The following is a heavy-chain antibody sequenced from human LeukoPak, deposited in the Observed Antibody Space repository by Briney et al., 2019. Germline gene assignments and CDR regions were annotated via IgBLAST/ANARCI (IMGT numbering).Heavy chain of an antibody. V-gene: IGHV3-48*01. J-gene: IGHJ4*02. Sequence: PGGSLRLSCAASGFTFSSYSMNWVRQAPGKGLEWVSYISSSSSTIYYADSVKGRFTISRDNAKNSLYLQMNSLRAEDTAVYYCASRIVGATTDLDYWGQGTLVTVSS. D-gene: IGHD1-26*01. CDR2: ISSSSSTI. CDR1: GFTFSSYS. CDR3: ASRIVGATTDLDY.